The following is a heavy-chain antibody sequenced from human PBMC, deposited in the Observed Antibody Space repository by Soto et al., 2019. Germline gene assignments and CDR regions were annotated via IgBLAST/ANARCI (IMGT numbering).Heavy chain of an antibody. J-gene: IGHJ4*02. V-gene: IGHV3-30*18. CDR1: GFTFSDYA. D-gene: IGHD6-19*01. Sequence: VQLVESGGGVVQPGRSLRLSCAASGFTFSDYAMHWVRQAPGKGLEWVAVVSHDGRNTHYADSVKGRFTVSRDSSKNTVSLEMTSLRAEDTVVYYCAKGGRQWLVTSDFNYWGQGALVTVSS. CDR3: AKGGRQWLVTSDFNY. CDR2: VSHDGRNT.